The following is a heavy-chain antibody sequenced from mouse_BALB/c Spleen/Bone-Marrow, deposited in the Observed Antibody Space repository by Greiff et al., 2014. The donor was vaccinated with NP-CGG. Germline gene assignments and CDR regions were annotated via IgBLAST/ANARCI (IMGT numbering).Heavy chain of an antibody. J-gene: IGHJ4*01. CDR3: ARIYGNFEAMDY. D-gene: IGHD2-1*01. CDR1: GFSLSRYS. Sequence: VQVVESGPGLVAPSQSLSITCTVSGFSLSRYSVHWVHQPPGKGLEWLGMIWGGGSTDYNSALKSRLIISKDNSKSQVFLKMNSLQTDDTAMYYCARIYGNFEAMDYWGQGTSVTVSS. CDR2: IWGGGST. V-gene: IGHV2-6-4*01.